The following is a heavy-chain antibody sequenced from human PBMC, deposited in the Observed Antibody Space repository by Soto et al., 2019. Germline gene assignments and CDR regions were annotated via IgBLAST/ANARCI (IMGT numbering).Heavy chain of an antibody. V-gene: IGHV4-59*01. J-gene: IGHJ4*02. CDR3: ATMSSSGYPLDY. D-gene: IGHD3-22*01. Sequence: PSVTLPLTWTVSGGSISSYYWSWIRQPPGKGLEWIGFIYYTGRTSYNPSLKSRVTISVDTSNNQFSLKLSSVTAADTAVYFCATMSSSGYPLDYWGRGTLVTVSS. CDR2: IYYTGRT. CDR1: GGSISSYY.